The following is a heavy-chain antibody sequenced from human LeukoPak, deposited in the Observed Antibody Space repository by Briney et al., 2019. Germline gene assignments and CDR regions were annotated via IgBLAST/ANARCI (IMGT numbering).Heavy chain of an antibody. CDR3: AKDLSRAVAGDWFDL. J-gene: IGHJ5*02. D-gene: IGHD6-19*01. CDR2: ISDSGGST. V-gene: IGHV3-23*01. Sequence: GGSLRLSCAASGFTFSNYDMSWVRQAPGKGLEWVSSISDSGGSTYYADSVKGRFTISRDNSKNTLYLQMTNLRAADTAVYYCAKDLSRAVAGDWFDLWDQGSLVTVSS. CDR1: GFTFSNYD.